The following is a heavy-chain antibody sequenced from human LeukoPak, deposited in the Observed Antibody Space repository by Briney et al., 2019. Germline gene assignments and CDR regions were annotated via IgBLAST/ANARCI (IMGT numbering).Heavy chain of an antibody. D-gene: IGHD2-2*01. J-gene: IGHJ5*02. V-gene: IGHV5-51*01. CDR2: IYPGDSDT. CDR3: ARQGGCSSTSCYSNWFDP. CDR1: GSSFTSYW. Sequence: GESLQISCQGSGSSFTSYWIGWVRQLPGKGLEWMGIIYPGDSDTRYSPSFQGQVTISADKSISTAYLQWSSLKASDTAMYYCARQGGCSSTSCYSNWFDPWGQGTLVTVSS.